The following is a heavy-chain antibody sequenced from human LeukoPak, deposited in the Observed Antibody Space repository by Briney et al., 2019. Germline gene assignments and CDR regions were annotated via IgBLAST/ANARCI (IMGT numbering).Heavy chain of an antibody. D-gene: IGHD3-22*01. CDR1: GYTFTSYG. V-gene: IGHV1-18*01. Sequence: GASVKVSCKASGYTFTSYGISWARQAPGQGLEWMGWISAYNGNTNYAQKLQGRVTVTTDTSTSTAYMELRRLSSDDTAVYYCARDQGDSYDSSGSSYWGQGTLVTVSS. CDR2: ISAYNGNT. J-gene: IGHJ4*02. CDR3: ARDQGDSYDSSGSSY.